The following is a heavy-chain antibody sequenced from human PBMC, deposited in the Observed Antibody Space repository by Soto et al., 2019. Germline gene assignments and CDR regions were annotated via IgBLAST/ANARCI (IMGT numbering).Heavy chain of an antibody. D-gene: IGHD3-22*01. V-gene: IGHV4-31*03. J-gene: IGHJ4*02. CDR3: ARVRIVSMIAVVVDY. CDR2: IDYSGRR. CDR1: GGSISRGGYY. Sequence: PSETLSLTCTVSGGSISRGGYYWTWIRQHPGKGLEWMGYIDYSGRRYYTPSLTSRLALSGDTSKNQFSLTVPFVTAADTPMYYSARVRIVSMIAVVVDYWGQGTLVTV.